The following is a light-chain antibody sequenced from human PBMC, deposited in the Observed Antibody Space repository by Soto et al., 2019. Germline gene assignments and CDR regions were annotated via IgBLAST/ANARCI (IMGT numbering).Light chain of an antibody. V-gene: IGKV1-9*01. CDR1: QGISSY. CDR2: AAS. CDR3: QRLNSYRLT. J-gene: IGKJ4*02. Sequence: DIQLTQSPSFLSASVGDRVTITCRASQGISSYLAWYQQKPGKAPKLLIYAASTVQSGVPSRFSGSGSETEFTRTISSLQPEDFATYYCQRLNSYRLTFGGGTKVEI.